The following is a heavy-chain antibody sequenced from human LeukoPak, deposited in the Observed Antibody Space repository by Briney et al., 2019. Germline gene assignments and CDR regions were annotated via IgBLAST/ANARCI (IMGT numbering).Heavy chain of an antibody. V-gene: IGHV3-23*01. CDR1: GFTFSSYA. CDR3: AKVNYSSSWYYFDY. J-gene: IGHJ4*02. CDR2: ISGSGGST. D-gene: IGHD6-13*01. Sequence: GGSLRPSCAASGFTFSSYAMSWVRQAPGKGLEWVSAISGSGGSTYYADSVKGRFTISRDNSKNTLYLQMNSLRAEDTAVYYCAKVNYSSSWYYFDYWGQGTLVTVSS.